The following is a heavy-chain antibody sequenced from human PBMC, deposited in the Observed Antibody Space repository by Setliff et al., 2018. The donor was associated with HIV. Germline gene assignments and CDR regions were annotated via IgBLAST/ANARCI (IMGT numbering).Heavy chain of an antibody. J-gene: IGHJ4*02. V-gene: IGHV4-39*01. D-gene: IGHD1-7*01. CDR2: VHFGGNT. Sequence: KASETLSLTCTVSGDSITSPSSYWGWIRQPPGKGLEWIGNVHFGGNTYYTPSLESRVTISVDTSKNQFSLKLRSVTAADTAVYYCARLWAVTGNYPFYFDHWGLGTLVTVSS. CDR1: GDSITSPSSY. CDR3: ARLWAVTGNYPFYFDH.